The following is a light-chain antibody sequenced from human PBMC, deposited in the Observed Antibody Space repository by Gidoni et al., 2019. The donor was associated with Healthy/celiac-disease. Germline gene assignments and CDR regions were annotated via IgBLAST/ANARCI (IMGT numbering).Light chain of an antibody. CDR3: QQYGSLPRT. CDR2: GAS. Sequence: IVLTQSPGTLSLSPGERATLSCRASQSVSSSYLAWYQQKPGQAPRLLIYGASSRATGIPDRFSGSGSGTDFTLTISRLEPEDFAVYYCQQYGSLPRTFGQGTELEIK. CDR1: QSVSSSY. V-gene: IGKV3-20*01. J-gene: IGKJ2*01.